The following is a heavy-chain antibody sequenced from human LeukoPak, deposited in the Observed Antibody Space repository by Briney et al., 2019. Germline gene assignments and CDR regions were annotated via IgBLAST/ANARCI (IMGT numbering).Heavy chain of an antibody. D-gene: IGHD5-24*01. CDR2: IYTSGTT. V-gene: IGHV4-61*02. Sequence: PSETLSLTCTVSGGSISSGSYYWRWIRQPAGKGLEWIGRIYTSGTTTYNPSLKSRVTISVDTSKNQFSLKLSSVTAADTAMYYCARETGDAYVDYFDYWGQGTQVTVSS. CDR3: ARETGDAYVDYFDY. J-gene: IGHJ4*02. CDR1: GGSISSGSYY.